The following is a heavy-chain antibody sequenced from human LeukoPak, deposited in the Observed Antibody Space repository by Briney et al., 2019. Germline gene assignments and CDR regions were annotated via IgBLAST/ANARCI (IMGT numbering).Heavy chain of an antibody. J-gene: IGHJ4*02. V-gene: IGHV3-30*19. CDR1: GFTFSSYG. CDR3: AKGEYNWNYVRGDYFDY. CDR2: ISYDGSNK. D-gene: IGHD1-7*01. Sequence: GGSLRLSCAASGFTFSSYGMHWVRQAPGKGLEWVAVISYDGSNKYYADSVKGRFTISRDNSKNTLYLQMNSLRAEDTAVYYCAKGEYNWNYVRGDYFDYWGQGTLVTVSS.